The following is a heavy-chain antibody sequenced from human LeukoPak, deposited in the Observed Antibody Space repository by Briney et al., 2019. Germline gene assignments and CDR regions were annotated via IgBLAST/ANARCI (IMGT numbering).Heavy chain of an antibody. CDR1: GLTVTSSH. CDR2: IKSDGTT. J-gene: IGHJ4*02. CDR3: ARLRRGY. Sequence: GGSLRLSCAASGLTVTSSHMSWVRQAPGKGLEWVSLIKSDGTTEYADSVKGRFTISRDNSKNTLFLQMNSLRVEDTAVYYCARLRRGYWGRGTPVTVSS. V-gene: IGHV3-53*01.